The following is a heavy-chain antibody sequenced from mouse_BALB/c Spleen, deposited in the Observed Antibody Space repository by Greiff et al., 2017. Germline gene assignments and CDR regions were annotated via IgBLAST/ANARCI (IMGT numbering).Heavy chain of an antibody. V-gene: IGHV3-2*02. J-gene: IGHJ4*01. CDR1: GYSITSDYA. CDR2: ISYSGST. Sequence: EVKLMESGPGLVKPSQSLSLTCTVTGYSITSDYAWNWIRQFPGNKLEWMGYISYSGSTSYNPSLKSRISITRDTSKNQFFLQLNSVTTEDTATYYCAITTATMDYWGQGTSVTVSS. CDR3: AITTATMDY. D-gene: IGHD1-2*01.